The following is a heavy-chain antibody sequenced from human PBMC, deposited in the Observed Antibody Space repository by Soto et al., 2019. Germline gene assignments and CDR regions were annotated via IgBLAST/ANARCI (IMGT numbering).Heavy chain of an antibody. V-gene: IGHV4-39*02. Sequence: SETLSLTCTVSGGSTSSSSYYWGWIRQPPGKGLEWIGSIYYSGSTYYNPSLKSRVTISVDTSKNQFSLKLSSVTAADTSVYYCAREILTGYYPAGWFDPWGQGTLVTVSS. D-gene: IGHD3-9*01. CDR1: GGSTSSSSYY. CDR3: AREILTGYYPAGWFDP. J-gene: IGHJ5*02. CDR2: IYYSGST.